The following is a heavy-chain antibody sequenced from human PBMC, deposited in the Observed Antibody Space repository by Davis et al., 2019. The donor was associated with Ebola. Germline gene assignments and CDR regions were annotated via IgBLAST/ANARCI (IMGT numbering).Heavy chain of an antibody. CDR1: GFTFSSYW. J-gene: IGHJ6*02. D-gene: IGHD6-13*01. CDR3: AKSFPYSSSWGTMDV. CDR2: INSDGSST. Sequence: GESLKISCAASGFTFSSYWMHWVRQAPGKGLVWVSRINSDGSSTSYADSVKGRFTISRDNAKNTLYLQMNSLRAEDTAVYYCAKSFPYSSSWGTMDVWGQGTTVTVSS. V-gene: IGHV3-74*01.